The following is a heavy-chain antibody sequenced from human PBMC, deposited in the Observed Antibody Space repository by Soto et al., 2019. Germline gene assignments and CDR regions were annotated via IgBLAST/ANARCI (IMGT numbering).Heavy chain of an antibody. CDR1: GGSFSGYY. Sequence: PSETLSLTCAVYGGSFSGYYWSWIRQPPGKGLEWIVEINHSGSTNYNPSLKSRVTISVDTSKNQFSLKLSSVTAADTAVYYCASPYGSGSYEGWFDPWGQGTLVTVSS. CDR2: INHSGST. CDR3: ASPYGSGSYEGWFDP. V-gene: IGHV4-34*01. D-gene: IGHD3-10*01. J-gene: IGHJ5*02.